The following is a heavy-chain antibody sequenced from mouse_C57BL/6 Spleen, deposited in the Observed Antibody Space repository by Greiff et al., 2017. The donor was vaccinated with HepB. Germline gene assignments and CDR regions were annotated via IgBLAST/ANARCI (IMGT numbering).Heavy chain of an antibody. J-gene: IGHJ1*03. CDR3: SGGYYGSSRYFDV. V-gene: IGHV14-1*01. Sequence: EVKLQESGAELVRPGASVKLSCTASGFNIKDYYMHWVKQRPEQGLEWIGRIDPEDGDTEYAPKFQGKATMTADTSSNTAYLQLSSLTSEDTAVYYCSGGYYGSSRYFDVWGTGTTVTVSS. D-gene: IGHD1-1*01. CDR2: IDPEDGDT. CDR1: GFNIKDYY.